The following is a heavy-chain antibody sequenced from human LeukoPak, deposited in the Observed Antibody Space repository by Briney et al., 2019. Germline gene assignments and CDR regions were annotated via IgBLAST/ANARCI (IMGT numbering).Heavy chain of an antibody. CDR3: ARAITGTISKTLRYYYYYMDV. CDR2: IYYSGST. CDR1: GGSISSYY. J-gene: IGHJ6*03. V-gene: IGHV4-59*01. D-gene: IGHD1-7*01. Sequence: SETLSLTCTVSGGSISSYYWSWIRQPPGKGLEWIGYIYYSGSTNYNPSLKSRVTISVDTSKNQFSLKLSSVTAADTAVYYCARAITGTISKTLRYYYYYMDVWGKGTTVTVSS.